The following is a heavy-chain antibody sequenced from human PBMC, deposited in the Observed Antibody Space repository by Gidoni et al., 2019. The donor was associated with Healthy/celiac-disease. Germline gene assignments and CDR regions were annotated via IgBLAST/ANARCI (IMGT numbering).Heavy chain of an antibody. CDR1: GGSCSGYY. J-gene: IGHJ4*02. D-gene: IGHD6-13*01. V-gene: IGHV4-34*01. CDR3: ATRRRQLALYYFDY. CDR2: INHSGST. Sequence: QVQLQQLGAGLLKPSETLSLTCAVHGGSCSGYYWSWIRQPPGKGLEWIEEINHSGSTNYNPSLKSRVTISVDTSKNQFSLKLSSVTAADTAVYYCATRRRQLALYYFDYWGQGTLVTVSS.